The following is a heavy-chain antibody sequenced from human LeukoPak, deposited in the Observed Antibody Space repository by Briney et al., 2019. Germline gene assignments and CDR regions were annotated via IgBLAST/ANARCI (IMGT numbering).Heavy chain of an antibody. CDR2: IMSRSQGATI. J-gene: IGHJ3*02. V-gene: IGHV3-15*05. Sequence: GGSLRLSCAASGFTFSDAWMTWVRQAPGKGLEWVGRIMSRSQGATIHHATPVKGRFTISRDNSKNTLYLQMNSLKTEDTAVYYCPRGFRDSSGSYHGDDAFDIWGQGTMVTVSS. D-gene: IGHD3-22*01. CDR1: GFTFSDAW. CDR3: PRGFRDSSGSYHGDDAFDI.